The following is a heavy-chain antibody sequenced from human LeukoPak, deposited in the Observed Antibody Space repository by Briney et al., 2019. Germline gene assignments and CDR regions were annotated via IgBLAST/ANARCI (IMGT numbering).Heavy chain of an antibody. Sequence: GGSLRLSCAASGFTFSSYEMNWVRQAPGKGLEWVSAIGGSGSTTYYADSVKGRFTISRDNSKNTLYLQMNSLRAEDTAVYYCARLLAGSGYARDAFDIWGQGTMVTVSS. CDR1: GFTFSSYE. V-gene: IGHV3-48*03. D-gene: IGHD3-22*01. CDR3: ARLLAGSGYARDAFDI. J-gene: IGHJ3*02. CDR2: IGGSGSTT.